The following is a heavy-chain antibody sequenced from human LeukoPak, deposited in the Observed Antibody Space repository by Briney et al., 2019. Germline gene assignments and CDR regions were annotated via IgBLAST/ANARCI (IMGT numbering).Heavy chain of an antibody. V-gene: IGHV3-21*01. CDR1: GFSFSDCT. J-gene: IGHJ6*03. D-gene: IGHD3-10*02. CDR3: AREDSVRGGFPTFYHNYYMDV. CDR2: IDTTSRHI. Sequence: GGSLRLSCAASGFSFSDCTMNWVRQAPGRGLEWVSSIDTTSRHIHYADSVKGRFTISRDNAKNSLYLQVNSLRAEDTTVYYCAREDSVRGGFPTFYHNYYMDVWGKGTTVTVSS.